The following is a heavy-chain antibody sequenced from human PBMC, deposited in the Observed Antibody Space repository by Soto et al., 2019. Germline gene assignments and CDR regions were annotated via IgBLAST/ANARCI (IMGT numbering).Heavy chain of an antibody. CDR2: IYYSGST. CDR3: ARQYGDYVEGYYYYYMDV. J-gene: IGHJ6*03. Sequence: QLQLQESGPGLVKPSETLSLTCTVSGGSISSSSYYWGWIRQPPGKGLEWIGSIYYSGSTYYNPSLKSRVTISVDTSKNQFSLKLSSVTAAGTAVYYCARQYGDYVEGYYYYYMDVWGKGTTVTVSS. V-gene: IGHV4-39*01. D-gene: IGHD4-17*01. CDR1: GGSISSSSYY.